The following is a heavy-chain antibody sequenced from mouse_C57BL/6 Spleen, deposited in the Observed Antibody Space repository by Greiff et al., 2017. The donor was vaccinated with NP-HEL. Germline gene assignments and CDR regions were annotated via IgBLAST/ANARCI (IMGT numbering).Heavy chain of an antibody. Sequence: VQLKQSGAELVRPGASVKLSCTASGFNIKDYYMHWVKQRPEQGLEWIGRIDPEDGDTEYAPKFQGKATMTADTSSNTAYLQLSSLTSEDTAVYYCTTDTYYGSSSWFAYWGQGTLVTVSA. D-gene: IGHD1-1*01. CDR3: TTDTYYGSSSWFAY. CDR2: IDPEDGDT. CDR1: GFNIKDYY. V-gene: IGHV14-1*01. J-gene: IGHJ3*01.